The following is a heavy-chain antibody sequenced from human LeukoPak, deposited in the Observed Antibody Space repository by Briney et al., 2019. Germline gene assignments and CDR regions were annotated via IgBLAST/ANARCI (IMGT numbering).Heavy chain of an antibody. CDR3: AREDSSGWYVFDY. D-gene: IGHD6-19*01. CDR2: INPNSGGR. J-gene: IGHJ4*02. V-gene: IGHV1-2*02. CDR1: GYTFTGYY. Sequence: ASVKVSCKASGYTFTGYYMHWVRQAPGQGLEWMGWINPNSGGRNYAQKIQGRLTMTRDTSINTAYMELSRLRYDDTAVYYCAREDSSGWYVFDYWGQGTLVTVSS.